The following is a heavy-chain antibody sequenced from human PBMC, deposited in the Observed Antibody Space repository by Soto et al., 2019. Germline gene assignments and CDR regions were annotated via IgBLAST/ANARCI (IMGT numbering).Heavy chain of an antibody. CDR1: GGSVSSGSYY. V-gene: IGHV4-61*01. CDR2: IYYSGST. D-gene: IGHD4-17*01. Sequence: KPSETLSLTCTVSGGSVSSGSYYWSWIRQPPGKGLEWIGYIYYSGSTNYNPSLKSRVTISVDTSKNQFSLKLSSVTAADTAVYYCARETLRWYYFDYWGQGTLVTSPQ. CDR3: ARETLRWYYFDY. J-gene: IGHJ4*02.